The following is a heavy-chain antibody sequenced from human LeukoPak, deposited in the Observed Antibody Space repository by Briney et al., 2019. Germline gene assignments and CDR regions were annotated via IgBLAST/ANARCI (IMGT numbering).Heavy chain of an antibody. CDR2: IHYTGRA. CDR1: GGSISSTTYY. CDR3: ARHFVNGDYKKTFDI. V-gene: IGHV4-39*01. D-gene: IGHD4-17*01. Sequence: PSETLSLTCSVFGGSISSTTYYWVWIRQPPGKGLECIASIHYTGRAYYNPSLKSRVTISADTSKDHFSLKLSSVTAADTAVYYCARHFVNGDYKKTFDIWGQGTMVTVSS. J-gene: IGHJ3*02.